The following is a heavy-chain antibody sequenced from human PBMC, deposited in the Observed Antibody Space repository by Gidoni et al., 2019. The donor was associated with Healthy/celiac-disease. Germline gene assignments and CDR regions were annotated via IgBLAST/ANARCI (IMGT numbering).Heavy chain of an antibody. CDR2: INPSGGST. V-gene: IGHV1-46*01. CDR3: ARDQGLELPLFWFDP. D-gene: IGHD1-7*01. CDR1: GYTFTSYY. J-gene: IGHJ5*02. Sequence: QVQLVQSGAEVKKPGASVKVSCKASGYTFTSYYMHWVRQAPGQGLEWMGIINPSGGSTSYAQKFQGRVTMTRDTSTSTVYMELSSLRSEDTAVYYCARDQGLELPLFWFDPWGQGTLVTVSS.